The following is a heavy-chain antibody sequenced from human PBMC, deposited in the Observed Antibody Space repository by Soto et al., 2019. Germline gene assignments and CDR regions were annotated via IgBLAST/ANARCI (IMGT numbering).Heavy chain of an antibody. J-gene: IGHJ6*02. Sequence: EVQLVESGGGFIQPGGSLRLSCTASGLPISNAWMNWVRQAPGKGLEWVGRIKTKGEGGPTDYAAAVKGRCTVSRDDSKNTLHLQMNSLKTENTAVYYCTTGSVEGVWGQGTTVTVSS. CDR3: TTGSVEGV. CDR1: GLPISNAW. V-gene: IGHV3-15*07. D-gene: IGHD2-15*01. CDR2: IKTKGEGGPT.